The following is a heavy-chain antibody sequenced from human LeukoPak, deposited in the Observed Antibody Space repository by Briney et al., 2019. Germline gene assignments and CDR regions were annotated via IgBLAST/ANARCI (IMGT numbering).Heavy chain of an antibody. CDR1: VDSISSSSHF. J-gene: IGHJ3*02. D-gene: IGHD3-9*01. CDR3: ARDWLFGSFDI. Sequence: SETLSLTCTVSVDSISSSSHFWGWIRQPPGKGLEWIGSISYSGTTYYNPSLKSRVTISVDTSKNRFSLNLSSVTAADTAVYYCARDWLFGSFDIWGQGTMVTVSS. V-gene: IGHV4-39*02. CDR2: ISYSGTT.